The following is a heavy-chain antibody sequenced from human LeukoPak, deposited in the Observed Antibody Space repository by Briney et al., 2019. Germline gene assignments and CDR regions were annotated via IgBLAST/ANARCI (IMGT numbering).Heavy chain of an antibody. CDR1: GYTFTGYY. J-gene: IGHJ4*02. D-gene: IGHD5-12*01. V-gene: IGHV1-2*02. CDR3: SREGDYSGYDLGIDY. CDR2: INPNSGGT. Sequence: ASVTVSRKSSGYTFTGYYMHWVRQAPGQGLDWMGWINPNSGGTNYAQKFQGRVTMTRDTSITTAYMELSRLRSDDTAVYYCSREGDYSGYDLGIDYWGQGTLVTVSS.